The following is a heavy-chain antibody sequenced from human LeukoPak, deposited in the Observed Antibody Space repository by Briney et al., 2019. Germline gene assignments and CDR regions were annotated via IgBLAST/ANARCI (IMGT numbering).Heavy chain of an antibody. V-gene: IGHV3-30*18. J-gene: IGHJ4*02. CDR1: GFTFSSYG. CDR3: AKDLWRKMGFWSDPSDY. D-gene: IGHD3-3*01. Sequence: GGSLRLSCAASGFTFSSYGMHWVRQAPGKGLEWVAVISYDGSNKYYADSVKGRFTISRDNSKNTLYLQMNSLRAEDTAVYYCAKDLWRKMGFWSDPSDYWGQGTLVTVSS. CDR2: ISYDGSNK.